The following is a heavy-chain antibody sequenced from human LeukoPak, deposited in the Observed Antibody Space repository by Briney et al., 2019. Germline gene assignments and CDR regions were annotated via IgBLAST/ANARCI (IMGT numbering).Heavy chain of an antibody. CDR2: IKSKPAGGST. Sequence: GGSLRLSCAASGFTFSSYWMSWVRQAPGKGLEWVGRIKSKPAGGSTDYAAPVKGRFTISRDDSKNTLYLQMNSLKTEDTAVYYCNNREFWGQGTLVTVSS. J-gene: IGHJ4*02. D-gene: IGHD3-10*01. V-gene: IGHV3-15*01. CDR3: NNREF. CDR1: GFTFSSYW.